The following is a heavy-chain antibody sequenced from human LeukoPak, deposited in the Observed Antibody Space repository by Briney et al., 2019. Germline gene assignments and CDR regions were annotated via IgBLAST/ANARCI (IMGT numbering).Heavy chain of an antibody. J-gene: IGHJ4*02. D-gene: IGHD6-13*01. Sequence: GGSLRLSCAASGFTFNNYGIHYVRQAPGKGLEWVAVISDDGRHKNYADSVKGRFTISRDNSNNTLYLQMNSLRVEDTGVYYCAKDRETTASGTFDYWGQGTLVTVSS. CDR2: ISDDGRHK. CDR3: AKDRETTASGTFDY. V-gene: IGHV3-30*18. CDR1: GFTFNNYG.